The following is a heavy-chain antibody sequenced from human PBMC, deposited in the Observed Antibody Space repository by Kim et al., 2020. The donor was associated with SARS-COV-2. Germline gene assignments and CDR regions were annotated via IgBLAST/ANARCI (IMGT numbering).Heavy chain of an antibody. J-gene: IGHJ6*02. CDR1: GDSVSSNSAA. Sequence: SQTLSLTCAISGDSVSSNSAAWNWIRQSPSRGLEWLGRTYYRSKWYNDYAVSVKSRITINPDTSKNQFSLQLNSVTPEDTAVYYCARDRQLWFRTRYYGMDVWGQGTTVTVSS. D-gene: IGHD5-18*01. V-gene: IGHV6-1*01. CDR2: TYYRSKWYN. CDR3: ARDRQLWFRTRYYGMDV.